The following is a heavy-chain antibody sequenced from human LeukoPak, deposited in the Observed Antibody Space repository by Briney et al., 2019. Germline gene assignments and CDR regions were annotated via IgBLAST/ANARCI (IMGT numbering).Heavy chain of an antibody. CDR3: ARHVTISGPYDASDI. J-gene: IGHJ3*02. Sequence: SETLSLTCTVSGDSISSYYWSWIRQPPGKGLEWIGYIYYSGGTDYNPSPKSRVTISVDTSKNQFSLKLRSVTAADTAVYYCARHVTISGPYDASDIWGQGTMSPSLQ. CDR1: GDSISSYY. V-gene: IGHV4-59*08. D-gene: IGHD5-24*01. CDR2: IYYSGGT.